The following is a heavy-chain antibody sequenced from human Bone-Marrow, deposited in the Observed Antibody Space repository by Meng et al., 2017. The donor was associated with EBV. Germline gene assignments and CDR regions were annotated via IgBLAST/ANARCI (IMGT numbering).Heavy chain of an antibody. Sequence: QVQLVKSGAGVKKPGSSVKVSCKTSGGTFNSDAISWVRQAPGQGLEWMGGLIPMLGAPNLAQKFQDRVTIIADKSTSTHYMELSSLRSDDTAVYYCASESGRGYTPDYWGRGTLVTVSS. D-gene: IGHD3-10*01. CDR3: ASESGRGYTPDY. V-gene: IGHV1-69*06. CDR2: LIPMLGAP. J-gene: IGHJ4*02. CDR1: GGTFNSDA.